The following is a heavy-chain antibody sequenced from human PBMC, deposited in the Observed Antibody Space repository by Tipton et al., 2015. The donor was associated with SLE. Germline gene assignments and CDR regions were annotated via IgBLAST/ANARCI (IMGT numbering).Heavy chain of an antibody. V-gene: IGHV4-39*01. J-gene: IGHJ6*03. CDR1: GGSISSSHYY. Sequence: TLSLTCTVSGGSISSSHYYWDWIRQPPGKGLEWIGSRFSGGSTYYNPSLKSRVTISVDMSKSQFSLSLNLVTAADTAIYYCARRKYYYMDVWGKGATVTVSS. CDR3: ARRKYYYMDV. CDR2: RFSGGST.